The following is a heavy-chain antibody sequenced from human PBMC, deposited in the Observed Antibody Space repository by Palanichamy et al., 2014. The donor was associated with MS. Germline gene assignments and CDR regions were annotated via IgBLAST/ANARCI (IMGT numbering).Heavy chain of an antibody. Sequence: QVQLQESDPGLVKPSQPLSLTCTVSGASIDTGDYYWSWIRQPPGQGLEWIAYIYYTGSTYYNPSLQSRLAIPMDTSRNQFSLKVDSVTAADTALYYCAVLGATTGYWGQGTLVTVSS. J-gene: IGHJ1*01. D-gene: IGHD1-26*01. CDR1: GASIDTGDYY. V-gene: IGHV4-30-4*01. CDR3: AVLGATTGY. CDR2: IYYTGST.